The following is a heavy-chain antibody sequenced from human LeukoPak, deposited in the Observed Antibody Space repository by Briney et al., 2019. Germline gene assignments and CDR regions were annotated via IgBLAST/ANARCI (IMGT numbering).Heavy chain of an antibody. Sequence: ASVKVSCKASGYTLTSHFMHWVRQAPGQGLEWMGIINPRGGSTSYTQKFQGRVTMTRDTSTSTVYMELSSLRSEDTAVYYCASVKSYYYDTSDKDAFDIWGQGTMVTVSS. CDR1: GYTLTSHF. CDR3: ASVKSYYYDTSDKDAFDI. J-gene: IGHJ3*02. D-gene: IGHD3-22*01. CDR2: INPRGGST. V-gene: IGHV1-46*01.